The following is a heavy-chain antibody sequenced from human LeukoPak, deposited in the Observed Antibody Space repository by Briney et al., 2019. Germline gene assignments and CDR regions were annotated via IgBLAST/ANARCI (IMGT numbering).Heavy chain of an antibody. CDR3: AREDSSSWYYYSYGMDV. CDR2: ISYDGSNK. J-gene: IGHJ6*02. CDR1: GFTFSSYA. V-gene: IGHV3-30*04. Sequence: GGSLRLSCAASGFTFSSYAMHWVRQAPGKGLEGGAVISYDGSNKYYADSVKGRFTISTDNSTNTLHLKINSLRAEDTAVYYCAREDSSSWYYYSYGMDVWGQGTTVTVSS. D-gene: IGHD6-13*01.